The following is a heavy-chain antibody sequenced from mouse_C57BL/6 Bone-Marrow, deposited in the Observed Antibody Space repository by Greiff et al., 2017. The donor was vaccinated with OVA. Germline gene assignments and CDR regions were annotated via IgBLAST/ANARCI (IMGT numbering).Heavy chain of an antibody. CDR3: ARSGTTVVATSWSFDV. J-gene: IGHJ1*03. CDR2: ILPGSGST. CDR1: GYTFTGYW. D-gene: IGHD1-1*01. V-gene: IGHV1-9*01. Sequence: QVQLQQSGAELMKPGASVKLSCKATGYTFTGYWIEWVKQRPGHGLEWIGEILPGSGSTNYNEKFKGKATFTADTSSNTAYMQLNSLTTEDSAIYYCARSGTTVVATSWSFDVWGTGTTVTVSS.